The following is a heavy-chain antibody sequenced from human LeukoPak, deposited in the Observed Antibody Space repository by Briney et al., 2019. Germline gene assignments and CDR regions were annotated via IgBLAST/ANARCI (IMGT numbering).Heavy chain of an antibody. CDR1: GFIFSNYW. D-gene: IGHD3-22*01. CDR3: ANRDIVVVITTGSAAQY. CDR2: IKEDGSDK. V-gene: IGHV3-7*01. Sequence: AGGSLRLSCEATGFIFSNYWMAWVRQAPGKGLEWVANIKEDGSDKNYVVSMEGRFTISRDNAKNSLYLQMNSVRVEDTAVYCCANRDIVVVITTGSAAQYWGQGTLVTVSS. J-gene: IGHJ4*02.